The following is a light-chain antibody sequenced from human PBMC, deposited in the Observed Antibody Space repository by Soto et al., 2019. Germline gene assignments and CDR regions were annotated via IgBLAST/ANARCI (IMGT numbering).Light chain of an antibody. CDR2: KAS. J-gene: IGKJ1*01. Sequence: GDRVTITFRSSQSIKKWMAWYQLKPGKPPQLLIDKASSLQSGVPSRFSGSGSGTEFTLTISSLQNDDVATYDCQHYNSYSEAFGQGTKVDIK. CDR3: QHYNSYSEA. CDR1: QSIKKW. V-gene: IGKV1-5*03.